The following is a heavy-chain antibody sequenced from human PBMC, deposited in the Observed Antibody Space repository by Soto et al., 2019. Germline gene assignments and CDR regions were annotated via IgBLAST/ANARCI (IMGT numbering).Heavy chain of an antibody. D-gene: IGHD6-25*01. CDR1: GGSITSSSHF. Sequence: KTSETLSLTCSASGGSITSSSHFWGWVRQPPGKGLEWIGTIYFTGNTYYTPSLKIRLTMSIDTSKNEFSLRLNSVTAADTAVYYCAGQTFTIAAASYGRSNWFDPWGPGTLVTVSS. CDR2: IYFTGNT. CDR3: AGQTFTIAAASYGRSNWFDP. J-gene: IGHJ5*02. V-gene: IGHV4-39*01.